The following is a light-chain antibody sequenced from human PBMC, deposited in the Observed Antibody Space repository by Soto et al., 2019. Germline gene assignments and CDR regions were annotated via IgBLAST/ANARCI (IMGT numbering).Light chain of an antibody. CDR3: QQYNSWPIT. V-gene: IGKV3D-15*01. J-gene: IGKJ5*01. Sequence: EIVLPQSPGTPSFSPWYRFTLSFISSQSISINLPWYQHKPGQAPRPRLHGASTRATGVPARISGSGSGTEFTLTISSLQSEDFTIYYCQQYNSWPITFGQGTRLEI. CDR1: QSISIN. CDR2: GAS.